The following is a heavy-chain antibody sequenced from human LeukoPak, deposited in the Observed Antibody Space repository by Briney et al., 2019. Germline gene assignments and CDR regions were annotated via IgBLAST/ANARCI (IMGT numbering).Heavy chain of an antibody. CDR3: ARDLSGLWFGNLDV. CDR1: GGSISSSSYY. J-gene: IGHJ6*04. Sequence: SETLSLTCTVSGGSISSSSYYWGWIRQPPGKGLEWIGYIYYSGSTNYNPSLKSRVTISVDTSKNQFSLKLSSVTAADTAVYYCARDLSGLWFGNLDVWGKGTTVTVFS. CDR2: IYYSGST. V-gene: IGHV4-61*01. D-gene: IGHD3-10*01.